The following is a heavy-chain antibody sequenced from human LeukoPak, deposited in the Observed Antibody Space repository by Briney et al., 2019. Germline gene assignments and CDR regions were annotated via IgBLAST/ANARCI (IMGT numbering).Heavy chain of an antibody. D-gene: IGHD2-15*01. J-gene: IGHJ5*02. Sequence: PSETLSLTCAVYGGSFSGYYWSWIRQPPGKGLEWIGEINHSGSTNYNPSLKSRVTISVDTSKNQFSLKLSSVTAADTAVYYCARGLGVAATRAYWFDPWGQGTLVTVSS. CDR3: ARGLGVAATRAYWFDP. V-gene: IGHV4-34*01. CDR1: GGSFSGYY. CDR2: INHSGST.